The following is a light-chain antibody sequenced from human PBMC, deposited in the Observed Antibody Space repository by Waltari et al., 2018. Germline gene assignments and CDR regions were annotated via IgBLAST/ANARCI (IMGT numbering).Light chain of an antibody. CDR1: QSVSSSY. V-gene: IGKV3-20*01. CDR2: GAS. Sequence: EIVLTQSPGTLSLSPGERATLSCRASQSVSSSYLAWYQQKPGQAPRLLSYGASSRATCIPDRFSGSGSGTDFTLTISRLEPEDFAVYYCQQYGSSPTFGQGTKVEIK. J-gene: IGKJ1*01. CDR3: QQYGSSPT.